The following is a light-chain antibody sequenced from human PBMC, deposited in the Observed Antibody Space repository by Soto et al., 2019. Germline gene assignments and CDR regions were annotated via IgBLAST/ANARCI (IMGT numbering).Light chain of an antibody. CDR3: QQYNDWPSHIT. J-gene: IGKJ3*01. Sequence: EIVMTQSPATLSVSPGERATLSCRASQGVGSNVAWYQRKPGQAPRLLIFAASTRATGIPGRFSGSGSGTEFTLTISSLQSDDFALYYCQQYNDWPSHITFGPGTKVDIK. V-gene: IGKV3-15*01. CDR1: QGVGSN. CDR2: AAS.